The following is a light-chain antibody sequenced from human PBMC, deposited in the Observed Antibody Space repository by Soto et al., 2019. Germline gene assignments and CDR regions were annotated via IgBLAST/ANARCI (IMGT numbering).Light chain of an antibody. CDR3: QQLHGYPRT. CDR2: TAS. Sequence: GGRVTITCRASQDLGNFLAWYQQKPGKAPKLLIYTASTLHSGVPSRFSGSGSGTEFTLTVSTLQPEDFGSYYCQQLHGYPRTVGRGTKLDI. J-gene: IGKJ2*01. V-gene: IGKV1-9*01. CDR1: QDLGNF.